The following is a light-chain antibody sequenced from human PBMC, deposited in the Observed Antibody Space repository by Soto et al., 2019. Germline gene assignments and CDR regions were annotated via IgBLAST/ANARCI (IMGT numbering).Light chain of an antibody. CDR3: ATWDSSLSAVV. CDR2: DNS. Sequence: QSVLTQPPSVSAAPGQKVTVSCSGSTSNIGGNNYVSWYQQFSGTAPKLLIYDNSKRPSGIPDRFSGSKSGTSATLDITGLQTGDEADYYCATWDSSLSAVVFGGGTKVTVL. V-gene: IGLV1-51*01. J-gene: IGLJ2*01. CDR1: TSNIGGNNY.